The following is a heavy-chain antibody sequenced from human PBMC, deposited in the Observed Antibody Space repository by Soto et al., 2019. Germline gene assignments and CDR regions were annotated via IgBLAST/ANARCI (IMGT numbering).Heavy chain of an antibody. J-gene: IGHJ4*02. D-gene: IGHD6-13*01. CDR1: GFTFSSYA. CDR2: ISGSGGST. V-gene: IGHV3-23*01. Sequence: GVSLRLSCAASGFTFSSYAMSCVRQAPGKGLEWVSAISGSGGSTYYADSVKGRFTISRDNSKNTRYLQMNSLRAEDTAVYYCAKDQGSSWSETPDYWGQGTLVTVSS. CDR3: AKDQGSSWSETPDY.